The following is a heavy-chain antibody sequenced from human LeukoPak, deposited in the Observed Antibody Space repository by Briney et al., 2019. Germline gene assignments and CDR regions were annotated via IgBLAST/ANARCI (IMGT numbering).Heavy chain of an antibody. CDR1: GGTFKSYA. J-gene: IGHJ5*02. CDR3: ARGAHSGSYSSWFHP. Sequence: GASVKVSCKVSGGTFKSYAITWVRQAPGQGLEWMGGIIPMFAPARYAQNFQGRVTITTDESTSTAYMGLSSLKSEDTAVYYCARGAHSGSYSSWFHPWGQGTLVTVSS. D-gene: IGHD3-10*01. V-gene: IGHV1-69*05. CDR2: IIPMFAPA.